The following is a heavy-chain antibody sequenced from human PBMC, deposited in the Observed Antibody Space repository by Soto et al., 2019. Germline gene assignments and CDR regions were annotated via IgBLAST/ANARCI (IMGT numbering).Heavy chain of an antibody. J-gene: IGHJ4*02. V-gene: IGHV3-23*01. CDR1: GFTFSSYA. Sequence: GGSLRLSCAASGFTFSSYAMSWVRQAPGKGLEWVSAISGSGGSTYYADSVKGRFTISRDNSKNTLYLQMNRLRAEDTAVYYCAKDHMGAPEAQNFDYWGQGTLVTVSS. D-gene: IGHD2-21*01. CDR2: ISGSGGST. CDR3: AKDHMGAPEAQNFDY.